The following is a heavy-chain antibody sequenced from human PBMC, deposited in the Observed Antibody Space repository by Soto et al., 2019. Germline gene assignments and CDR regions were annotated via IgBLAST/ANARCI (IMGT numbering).Heavy chain of an antibody. CDR3: ARDSHYDTTGFDY. CDR1: GYTFTSYA. Sequence: GASVKVSCKASGYTFTSYAMHWVRQAPGQRLEWMGWINAGNGNTKYSRKFQGRVTITRDTSASTAYMELSSLRSEDTAVYYCARDSHYDTTGFDYWGQGTLVTVSS. D-gene: IGHD3-22*01. J-gene: IGHJ4*02. V-gene: IGHV1-3*01. CDR2: INAGNGNT.